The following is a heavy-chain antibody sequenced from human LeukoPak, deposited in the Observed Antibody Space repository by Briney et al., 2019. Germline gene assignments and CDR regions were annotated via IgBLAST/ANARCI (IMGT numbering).Heavy chain of an antibody. J-gene: IGHJ4*02. Sequence: GGSLRLSCATSGFTFSSYGMHWVRQAPGKGLEWVAVISYDGNNKYYTDSVQGRFTISRDNSKNTLYLQMISLRAEDTAVYYCARGPEKSLRYYFHYWGQGTLVTVSS. CDR3: ARGPEKSLRYYFHY. CDR1: GFTFSSYG. CDR2: ISYDGNNK. V-gene: IGHV3-30*19.